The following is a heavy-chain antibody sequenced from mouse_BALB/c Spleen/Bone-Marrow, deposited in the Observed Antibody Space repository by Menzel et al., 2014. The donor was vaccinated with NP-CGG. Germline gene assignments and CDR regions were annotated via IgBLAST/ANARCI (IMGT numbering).Heavy chain of an antibody. J-gene: IGHJ4*01. Sequence: EVKLMESGPELVKPGASVKMSCKASGYTFTAYVMHWVKQKPGQGLEWIGYINPYNDGTKYNEMFKGKATLTSDKSSSTAHMELSSLTSEDSAVYYCAREGGLRRGDYYAMDYWGQGTSVTVSS. D-gene: IGHD2-4*01. CDR3: AREGGLRRGDYYAMDY. CDR1: GYTFTAYV. V-gene: IGHV1-14*01. CDR2: INPYNDGT.